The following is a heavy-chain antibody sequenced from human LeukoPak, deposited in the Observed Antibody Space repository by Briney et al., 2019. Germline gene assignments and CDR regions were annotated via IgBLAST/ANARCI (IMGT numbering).Heavy chain of an antibody. CDR2: ISSSSSYI. V-gene: IGHV3-21*01. CDR1: GFTFSSYA. Sequence: TGGSLRLSCAASGFTFSSYAMSWVRQAPGKGLEWVSSISSSSSYIYYADSVKGRFTISRDNAKNSLYLQMNSLRAEDTAVYYCARRDYYDSSGGGAFDIWGQGTMVTVSS. CDR3: ARRDYYDSSGGGAFDI. J-gene: IGHJ3*02. D-gene: IGHD3-22*01.